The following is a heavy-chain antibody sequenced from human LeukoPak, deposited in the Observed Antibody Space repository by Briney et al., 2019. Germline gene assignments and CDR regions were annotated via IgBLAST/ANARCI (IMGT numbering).Heavy chain of an antibody. Sequence: TPSETLSLTCTVSGGSISSYYWSWIRQPPGKGLEWIGYIYYSGSTNYNPSLKSRVTISVDTSKNQFSLKLSSVTAADTAVYYCARLRGYSGYDYAFDIWGQGTMVTVSS. CDR3: ARLRGYSGYDYAFDI. V-gene: IGHV4-59*08. CDR2: IYYSGST. D-gene: IGHD5-12*01. J-gene: IGHJ3*02. CDR1: GGSISSYY.